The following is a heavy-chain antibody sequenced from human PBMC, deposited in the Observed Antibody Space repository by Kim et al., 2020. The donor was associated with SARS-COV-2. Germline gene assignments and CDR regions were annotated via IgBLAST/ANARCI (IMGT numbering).Heavy chain of an antibody. CDR3: ATFYYGSGAPYDYYGMDV. J-gene: IGHJ6*02. V-gene: IGHV4-30-4*01. CDR1: GGSISSGDYY. Sequence: SETLSLTCTVSGGSISSGDYYWSWIRQPPGKGLEWIGYIYYSGSTYYNPSLKSRVTISVDTSKNQFSLKLSSVTAADTAVYYCATFYYGSGAPYDYYGMDVWGQGTTVTVSS. D-gene: IGHD3-10*01. CDR2: IYYSGST.